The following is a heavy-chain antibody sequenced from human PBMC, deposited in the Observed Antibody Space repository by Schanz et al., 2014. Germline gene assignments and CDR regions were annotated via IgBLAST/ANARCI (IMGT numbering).Heavy chain of an antibody. J-gene: IGHJ3*01. CDR1: GFTVSTNY. D-gene: IGHD5-12*01. CDR2: LYIGGGST. V-gene: IGHV3-53*01. Sequence: EVQLVESGGGLIQPGGSLRLSCAVSGFTVSTNYMSWVRQAPGKGLEWVSSLYIGGGSTRYADSVKGRFIISRDSSKNXLFLQMNSLRADDTAVYFCARDEGRDGYNLAFDVWGQGTLVTVSS. CDR3: ARDEGRDGYNLAFDV.